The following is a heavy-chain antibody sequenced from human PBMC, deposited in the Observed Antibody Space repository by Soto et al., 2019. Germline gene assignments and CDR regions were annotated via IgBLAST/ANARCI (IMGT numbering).Heavy chain of an antibody. D-gene: IGHD3-10*01. CDR1: GGSVSSGSYY. CDR3: ARAAYYYGSGSYTLFDY. CDR2: IYYSGST. Sequence: QVQLQESGPGLVKPSETLSLTCTVSGGSVSSGSYYWSWIRQPPGKGLEWIGYIYYSGSTNYNPPLKSRVTISVDTSKNQFSLKLSSVTAADTAVYYCARAAYYYGSGSYTLFDYWGQGTLVTVSS. V-gene: IGHV4-61*01. J-gene: IGHJ4*02.